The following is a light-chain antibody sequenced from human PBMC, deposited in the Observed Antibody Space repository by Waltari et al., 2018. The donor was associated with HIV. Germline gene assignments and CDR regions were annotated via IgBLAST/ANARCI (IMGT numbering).Light chain of an antibody. V-gene: IGKV4-1*01. CDR1: QSVLYSSNNKNY. CDR2: WAS. CDR3: QQYNNWPPMYT. Sequence: IVMTQSPDSLAVSLGERATINCKSSQSVLYSSNNKNYLAWYQQKPGQPPKLLIYWASTRESGVPDRFSGSGSGTDFTLTISSLQSDDFAVYYCQQYNNWPPMYTFGQGTKLEIK. J-gene: IGKJ2*01.